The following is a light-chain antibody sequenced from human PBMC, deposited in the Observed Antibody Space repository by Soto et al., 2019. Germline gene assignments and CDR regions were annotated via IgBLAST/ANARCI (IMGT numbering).Light chain of an antibody. CDR3: QQYNIWPMWT. Sequence: EIVMTQSPATLSVSPGDRATLSCRSSESVTISLAWYQHKPGQPHRLMIYAASTRATDVPARFSGGGSETEFTLTISSLQSEDFAVYFCQQYNIWPMWTSGQGTKGEIK. CDR1: ESVTIS. V-gene: IGKV3-15*01. CDR2: AAS. J-gene: IGKJ1*01.